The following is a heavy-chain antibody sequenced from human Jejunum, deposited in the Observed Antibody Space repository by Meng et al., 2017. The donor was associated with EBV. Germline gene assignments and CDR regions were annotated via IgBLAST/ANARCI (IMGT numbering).Heavy chain of an antibody. Sequence: GQLQESGPGLVKPSDTLSLTCVVSGYSISSNNWWGWIRQPPGKGLEWIGHIYFSGSTHYNPSLKSRVTMSVDTSKNQFSLKLRSVTAVDTAVYYCARLEYRDYLPHGVDVWGQGTLVTVSS. D-gene: IGHD4-17*01. CDR2: IYFSGST. CDR3: ARLEYRDYLPHGVDV. CDR1: GYSISSNNW. V-gene: IGHV4-28*01. J-gene: IGHJ6*02.